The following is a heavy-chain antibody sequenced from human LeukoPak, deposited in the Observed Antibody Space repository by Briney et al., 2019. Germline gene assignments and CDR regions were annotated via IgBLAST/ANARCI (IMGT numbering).Heavy chain of an antibody. Sequence: ASVKVSCKASGYTFTSYDINWVRQATGQGLEWMGWMNPISGNTGHAQKFQGRVTMTRDTSISTAYMEMSSLRSEDTAVYYCARGPPIRGYRYGYDTGYYYSYSMDVWGKGTTVTISS. CDR1: GYTFTSYD. CDR2: MNPISGNT. CDR3: ARGPPIRGYRYGYDTGYYYSYSMDV. D-gene: IGHD5-18*01. J-gene: IGHJ6*03. V-gene: IGHV1-8*01.